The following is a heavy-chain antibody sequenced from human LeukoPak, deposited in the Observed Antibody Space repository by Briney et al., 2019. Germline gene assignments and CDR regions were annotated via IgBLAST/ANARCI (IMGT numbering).Heavy chain of an antibody. CDR2: ISAYNGKT. CDR1: GYTFTSYG. Sequence: ASVKVSCKASGYTFTSYGISWVRQAPGQGLEWMGWISAYNGKTNYAQKLQGRVTMTTDTSTSTAYMKLRSLRSDDTDVYYCARDRITMVRGAVDAFDNWGQGTMVTVSS. CDR3: ARDRITMVRGAVDAFDN. V-gene: IGHV1-18*01. J-gene: IGHJ3*02. D-gene: IGHD3-10*01.